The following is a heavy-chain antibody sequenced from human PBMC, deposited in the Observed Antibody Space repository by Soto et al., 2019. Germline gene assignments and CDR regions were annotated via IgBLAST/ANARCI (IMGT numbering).Heavy chain of an antibody. CDR3: ARDGWATVTTADAFDI. Sequence: QVQLVQSGAEVKKPGASVKVSCKASGYTFTSYGISWVRQAPGQGLAWMGWISAYNGNTNYAQKLQGRVTMTTDTSTSTGYMELRSLRSDDTAVYYCARDGWATVTTADAFDIWGQGTMVTVSS. CDR1: GYTFTSYG. J-gene: IGHJ3*02. V-gene: IGHV1-18*04. CDR2: ISAYNGNT. D-gene: IGHD4-17*01.